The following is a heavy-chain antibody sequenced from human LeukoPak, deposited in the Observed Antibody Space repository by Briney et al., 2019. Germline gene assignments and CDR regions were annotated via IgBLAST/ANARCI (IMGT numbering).Heavy chain of an antibody. CDR1: GDSISYFY. CDR2: ISGSGST. D-gene: IGHD5-12*01. J-gene: IGHJ3*02. Sequence: SETLSLTCSVSGDSISYFYWSWIRQAAGKGLEWIGRISGSGSTDYNPSLKSQVTMSVDTSKNQFSLKLSSVTAADTAVYYCARAQIVAARLGAFDIWGQGTMVTVSS. V-gene: IGHV4-4*07. CDR3: ARAQIVAARLGAFDI.